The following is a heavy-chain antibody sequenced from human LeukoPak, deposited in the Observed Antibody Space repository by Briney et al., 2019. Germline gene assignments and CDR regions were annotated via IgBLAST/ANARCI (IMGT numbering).Heavy chain of an antibody. CDR3: ARGVVVVVAATTGPFDP. J-gene: IGHJ5*02. D-gene: IGHD2-15*01. CDR2: ISSSSTDI. V-gene: IGHV3-21*01. Sequence: GGSLRLSCAASGFTFSSYSMYWVRQAPGKGLEWVSSISSSSTDIHYADSVKGRFTISRDNSKKTLYVQMNSLRAEDTAVYYCARGVVVVVAATTGPFDPWGQGTLVTVSS. CDR1: GFTFSSYS.